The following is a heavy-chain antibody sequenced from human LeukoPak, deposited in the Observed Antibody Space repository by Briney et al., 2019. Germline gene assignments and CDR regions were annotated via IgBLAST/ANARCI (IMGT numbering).Heavy chain of an antibody. Sequence: PSETLSLTCTVSGGSISSSSYYWGWIRQPPGKGLEWIGSIYYSGSTYYNPSLKSRVTISVDTSKNQFSLKLSSVTAADTAVYYCARDSRTDYYYGMDVWGQGTTVTVSS. D-gene: IGHD3/OR15-3a*01. CDR1: GGSISSSSYY. V-gene: IGHV4-39*07. CDR2: IYYSGST. J-gene: IGHJ6*02. CDR3: ARDSRTDYYYGMDV.